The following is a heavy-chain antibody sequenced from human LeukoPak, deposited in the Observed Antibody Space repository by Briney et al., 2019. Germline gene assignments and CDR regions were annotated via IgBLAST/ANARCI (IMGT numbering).Heavy chain of an antibody. V-gene: IGHV1-69*05. J-gene: IGHJ4*02. CDR3: ARDQWYYYDSSGYI. CDR1: GGTFSSYA. Sequence: ASVKVSCKASGGTFSSYAISWVRQAPGQGLEWMGGIIPIFGTASYAQRLQGRVTMTTDTSTSTAYMELRSLRSDDTAVYYCARDQWYYYDSSGYIWGQGTLVTVSS. CDR2: IIPIFGTA. D-gene: IGHD3-22*01.